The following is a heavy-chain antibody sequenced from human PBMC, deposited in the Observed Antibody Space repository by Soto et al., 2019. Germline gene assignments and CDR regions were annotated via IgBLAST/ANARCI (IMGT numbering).Heavy chain of an antibody. CDR3: VKTETGSGSYFYKPDY. CDR1: GFTFSSYA. Sequence: PGGSLRLSCAASGFTFSSYAMSWVRQAPGKGLEWVSAISGSGGSTYYADSVRGRFTLSRDNSKNTLYLQMNSLRAEDTAIYYCVKTETGSGSYFYKPDYWGQGTLVTVSS. J-gene: IGHJ4*02. V-gene: IGHV3-23*01. D-gene: IGHD3-10*01. CDR2: ISGSGGST.